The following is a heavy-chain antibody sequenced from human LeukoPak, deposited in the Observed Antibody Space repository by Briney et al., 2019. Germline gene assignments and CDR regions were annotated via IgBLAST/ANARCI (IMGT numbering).Heavy chain of an antibody. J-gene: IGHJ6*02. V-gene: IGHV4-59*08. Sequence: SETLSLTRTVSGGSLSSYYWSWIRQPPRKGLEWVGYIYYSGSTTYNPPLKSRVTISVDTSKNQFSLKLSSVTAADTAVYYCARRIRIAAAGYYYYYGMDVWGQGTTVTVSS. D-gene: IGHD6-13*01. CDR1: GGSLSSYY. CDR2: IYYSGST. CDR3: ARRIRIAAAGYYYYYGMDV.